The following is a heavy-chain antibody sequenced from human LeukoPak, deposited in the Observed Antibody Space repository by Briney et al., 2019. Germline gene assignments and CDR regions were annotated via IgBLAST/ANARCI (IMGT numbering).Heavy chain of an antibody. CDR2: MNPNTGNT. CDR1: GYTFISYD. D-gene: IGHD3-9*01. Sequence: GASVKVSCKASGYTFISYDINWVRQATGQGLEWMGWMNPNTGNTGYAQKFQGRVTMTRNTSISTAYMELSSLRSEDTAVYYCARVPKILTGLKEANWFDPWGQGTLVTVSS. V-gene: IGHV1-8*01. CDR3: ARVPKILTGLKEANWFDP. J-gene: IGHJ5*02.